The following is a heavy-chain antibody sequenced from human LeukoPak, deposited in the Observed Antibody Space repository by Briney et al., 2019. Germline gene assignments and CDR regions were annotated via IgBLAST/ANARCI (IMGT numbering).Heavy chain of an antibody. CDR2: IYPGDSDT. CDR3: ARRNGDAFDI. D-gene: IGHD4-11*01. CDR1: GYSFPTYW. Sequence: GESLKISCKGSGYSFPTYWIGWVRQMSGKGLELMGIIYPGDSDTRYSPSFQGQVTISADKSISTAYLQWSSLKASDTAMYYCARRNGDAFDIWGQGTMVTVSS. V-gene: IGHV5-51*01. J-gene: IGHJ3*02.